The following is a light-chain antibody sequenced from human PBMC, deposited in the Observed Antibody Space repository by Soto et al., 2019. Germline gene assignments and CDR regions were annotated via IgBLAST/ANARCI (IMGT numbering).Light chain of an antibody. Sequence: IVLTQSPSTLTLSPGERATLSCRARQSLTTRYLAWYQHIPGQAPRLLIYGASSRATGTPDRFSGSGSGTDFTLTISGLEPEDFAVYYCQQYASSPETFGQGTKVDIK. CDR2: GAS. CDR1: QSLTTRY. V-gene: IGKV3-20*01. CDR3: QQYASSPET. J-gene: IGKJ1*01.